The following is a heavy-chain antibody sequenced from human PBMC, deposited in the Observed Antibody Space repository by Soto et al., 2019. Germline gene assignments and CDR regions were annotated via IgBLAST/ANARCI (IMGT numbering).Heavy chain of an antibody. D-gene: IGHD1-1*01. Sequence: SETLSLTCTVSCGSIVTGSYYWGWIRQPPGKGLEWLGHIYYSGNTYYPPSLKSRVTISVDTSKNQFSLRLSSVTAADTAVYYCARLPQEYNYYGMDVWGQGTTVTVSS. CDR2: IYYSGNT. V-gene: IGHV4-39*01. CDR3: ARLPQEYNYYGMDV. J-gene: IGHJ6*02. CDR1: CGSIVTGSYY.